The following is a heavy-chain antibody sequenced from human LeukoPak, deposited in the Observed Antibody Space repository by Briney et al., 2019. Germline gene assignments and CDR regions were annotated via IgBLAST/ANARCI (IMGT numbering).Heavy chain of an antibody. CDR3: AHSIDGDYVMDFDY. J-gene: IGHJ4*02. CDR2: IYWDGDK. CDR1: GFSLSTRGVP. Sequence: KVSGPTVLNPTPTLTLTCTFTGFSLSTRGVPPPWIRQPHGKALERIAPIYWDGDKRYSTSLKSRLTITKDTSKNQVVLTMTNMDPVDTATYYCAHSIDGDYVMDFDYWGLGTLVTVSS. V-gene: IGHV2-5*02. D-gene: IGHD4-17*01.